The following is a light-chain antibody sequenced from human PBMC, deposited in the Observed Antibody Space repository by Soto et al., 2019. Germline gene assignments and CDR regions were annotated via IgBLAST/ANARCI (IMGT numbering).Light chain of an antibody. CDR3: QQYNTFSPYT. Sequence: DIQMTQSPSTLSASVGDRVTLTCRASQSVSDWLAWYQQKPGKAHKRLIYKASNLESGVPSRLSGSGSGTEFTLTISSLQPDDSATYYCQQYNTFSPYTFGQGTKLEIK. V-gene: IGKV1-5*03. J-gene: IGKJ2*01. CDR1: QSVSDW. CDR2: KAS.